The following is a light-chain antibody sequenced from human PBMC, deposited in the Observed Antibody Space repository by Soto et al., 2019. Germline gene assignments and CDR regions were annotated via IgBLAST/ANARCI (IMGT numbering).Light chain of an antibody. J-gene: IGKJ1*01. CDR1: QSVSSN. CDR2: DAS. CDR3: QQYKKWPRT. V-gene: IGKV3-15*01. Sequence: ETVMTQSPATLSVSPGERATLSCRASQSVSSNFAWYQQKPGQAPRLLIYDASTRATGIPARFSGSGSGTEFTLTISSLQSEDFAVYYCQQYKKWPRTFGHGTKVDI.